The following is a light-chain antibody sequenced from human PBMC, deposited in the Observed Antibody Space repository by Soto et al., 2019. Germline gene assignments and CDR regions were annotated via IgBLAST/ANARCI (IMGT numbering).Light chain of an antibody. V-gene: IGLV2-14*03. Sequence: QSAPTQPAPVSGSPGQSVTISCTGTSSDVGGYDYVSWYQQHPDKAPKLMIYDVTNRPSGVSNRFSGSKSGNTASLTISGLQAEDEADYYCSSYTSSSTYVFGTGTKVTVL. CDR2: DVT. CDR3: SSYTSSSTYV. CDR1: SSDVGGYDY. J-gene: IGLJ1*01.